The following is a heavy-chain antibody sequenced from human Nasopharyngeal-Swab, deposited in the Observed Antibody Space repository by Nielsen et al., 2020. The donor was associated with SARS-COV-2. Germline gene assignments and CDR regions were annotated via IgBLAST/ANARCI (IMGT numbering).Heavy chain of an antibody. Sequence: SLKISCAASGFTFSSYAMSWVRQAPGKGLEWVSGISWNSGSIGYADSVKGRFTISRDNAKNSLYLQMNSLRAEDTALYYCASRGGAAAGGQAFDIWGQGTMVTVPS. J-gene: IGHJ3*02. CDR3: ASRGGAAAGGQAFDI. CDR1: GFTFSSYA. CDR2: ISWNSGSI. V-gene: IGHV3-9*01. D-gene: IGHD6-13*01.